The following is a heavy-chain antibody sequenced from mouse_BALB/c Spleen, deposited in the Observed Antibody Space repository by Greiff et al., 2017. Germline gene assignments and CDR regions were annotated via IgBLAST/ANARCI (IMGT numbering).Heavy chain of an antibody. CDR2: INSNGGST. Sequence: DVKLVESGGGLVQPGGSLKLSCAASGFTFSSYGMSWVRQTPDKRLELVATINSNGGSTYYPDSVKGRFTISRDNAKNTLYLQMSSLKSEDTAMYYCARDPYYRAMDYWGQGTSVTVSS. J-gene: IGHJ4*01. CDR1: GFTFSSYG. CDR3: ARDPYYRAMDY. D-gene: IGHD2-10*01. V-gene: IGHV5-6-3*01.